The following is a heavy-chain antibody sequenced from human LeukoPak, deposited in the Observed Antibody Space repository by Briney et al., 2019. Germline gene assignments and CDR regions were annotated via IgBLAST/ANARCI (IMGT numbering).Heavy chain of an antibody. J-gene: IGHJ5*02. D-gene: IGHD3-10*01. CDR1: GFTFSSYG. CDR3: ARGEFGELKS. CDR2: IRRSDNTI. Sequence: VGSLRLSCAASGFTFSSYGLSWVRQAPGKGLEWVSYIRRSDNTIYYADSVKGRFTVSRDNSKNTLYLQMNSLRAEDTAVYYCARGEFGELKSWGQGTLVIVSS. V-gene: IGHV3-48*01.